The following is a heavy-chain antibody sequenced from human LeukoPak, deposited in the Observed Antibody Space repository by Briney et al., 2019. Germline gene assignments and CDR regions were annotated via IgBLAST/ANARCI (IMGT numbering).Heavy chain of an antibody. D-gene: IGHD4-11*01. CDR2: IYYNENT. Sequence: PSETLSLTCTVSGGSISTSDYYWGWIRQPPGKGLEWLGSIYYNENTYYNPSLKSRVTISVDTSKNQFSLKLSSVTAADTAVYYCARHGGNYASRHFDYWGQGTLVTVSS. J-gene: IGHJ4*02. CDR3: ARHGGNYASRHFDY. CDR1: GGSISTSDYY. V-gene: IGHV4-39*01.